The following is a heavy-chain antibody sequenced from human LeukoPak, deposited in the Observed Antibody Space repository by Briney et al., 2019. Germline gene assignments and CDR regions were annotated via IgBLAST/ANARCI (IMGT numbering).Heavy chain of an antibody. V-gene: IGHV3-23*01. J-gene: IGHJ4*02. CDR1: GFTFSSYA. CDR2: ISGSGGST. Sequence: PGGSLRLSCAASGFTFSSYAMSWVRQAPGKGLEWVSAISGSGGSTYYADSVKGRFTISRDNSKNTLHLQMNSLRAEDTAVYYCAKDSNYYGSGSYFPYWGQGTLVTVSS. D-gene: IGHD3-10*01. CDR3: AKDSNYYGSGSYFPY.